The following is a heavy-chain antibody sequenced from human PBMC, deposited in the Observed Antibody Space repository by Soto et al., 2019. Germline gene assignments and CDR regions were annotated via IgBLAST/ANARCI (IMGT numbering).Heavy chain of an antibody. J-gene: IGHJ4*02. Sequence: PGGSLRLSCAASGFTFSSYAMHWVRQAPGKGLEWVAVISYDGSNTYYADSVKGRFTTSRDNSKNTHYLQMNSLRAEDTAVYYGAKDGGCGYSYGYADYWGQGTLVTVCS. D-gene: IGHD5-18*01. CDR2: ISYDGSNT. CDR3: AKDGGCGYSYGYADY. V-gene: IGHV3-30-3*02. CDR1: GFTFSSYA.